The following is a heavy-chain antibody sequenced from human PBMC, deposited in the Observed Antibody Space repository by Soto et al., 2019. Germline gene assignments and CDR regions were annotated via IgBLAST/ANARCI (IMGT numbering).Heavy chain of an antibody. Sequence: SETLSLTGTVSVGSIRDYYWSWIRQRAGKGLEWIGRIYDTGSVNYNPSLKSRVTMSVDTSQNQLSLKLSPVTAADTAVYYCARVQRYSGSYRWFDPWGQGTLVTVSS. CDR1: VGSIRDYY. CDR2: IYDTGSV. D-gene: IGHD5-12*01. J-gene: IGHJ5*02. V-gene: IGHV4-4*07. CDR3: ARVQRYSGSYRWFDP.